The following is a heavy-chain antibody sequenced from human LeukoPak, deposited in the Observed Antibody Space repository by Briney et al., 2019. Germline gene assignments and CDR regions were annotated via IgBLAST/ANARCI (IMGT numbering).Heavy chain of an antibody. J-gene: IGHJ2*01. Sequence: PGGSLRLSCAASGFNIRDHYMGWIRQAPGKGLEWVSYLSGALNIIYYADSVKGRFTISRDIANNSLSLQMTGLRAEDTAVYYCARGQGVYCSSTSCYPPLFLYWYFDLWGRGTLVTVSS. V-gene: IGHV3-11*01. D-gene: IGHD2-2*01. CDR2: LSGALNII. CDR3: ARGQGVYCSSTSCYPPLFLYWYFDL. CDR1: GFNIRDHY.